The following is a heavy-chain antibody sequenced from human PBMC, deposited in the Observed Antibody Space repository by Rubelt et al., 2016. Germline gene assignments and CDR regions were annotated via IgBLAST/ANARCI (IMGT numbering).Heavy chain of an antibody. CDR1: GLTVSSNY. CDR3: AMTTVNYYYHGMDV. Sequence: GSLRLSCAASGLTVSSNYMSWIRQAPGKGLEWVSSIYSTGSTYYVDSVKGRFTMSRDNSQKTLYLQMNSLRAEDTALYYCAMTTVNYYYHGMDVWGQGTTVTVSS. V-gene: IGHV3-53*05. J-gene: IGHJ6*02. D-gene: IGHD4-17*01. CDR2: IYSTGST.